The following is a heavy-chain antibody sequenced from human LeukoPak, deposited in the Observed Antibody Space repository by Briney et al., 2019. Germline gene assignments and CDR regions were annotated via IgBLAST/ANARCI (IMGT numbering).Heavy chain of an antibody. D-gene: IGHD2-15*01. V-gene: IGHV3-74*01. Sequence: GGSLRLSCADSGFTFSSYWMHWVCQAPGKGLMWVSRINTDGSSSNYAGSVKGRFTISRDNAKNTLYLQMNSQRPEDPAVYHCARGGTCSGPSGYSSSAYGDTPYFDYWGQGTLVTVSS. J-gene: IGHJ4*02. CDR3: ARGGTCSGPSGYSSSAYGDTPYFDY. CDR1: GFTFSSYW. CDR2: INTDGSSS.